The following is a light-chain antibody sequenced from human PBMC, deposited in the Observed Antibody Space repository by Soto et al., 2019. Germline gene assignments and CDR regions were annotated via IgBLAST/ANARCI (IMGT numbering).Light chain of an antibody. CDR3: QQRSNWPPLLT. J-gene: IGKJ4*01. Sequence: SQSPCTLSLSTGERATLSCRASQSVSSYLAWYQQKPGQAPRLLIYDASNRATGIPARFSGSGSGTDFTLTISSLEPEDFAVYYCQQRSNWPPLLTFAGRTKVAIK. CDR1: QSVSSY. V-gene: IGKV3-11*01. CDR2: DAS.